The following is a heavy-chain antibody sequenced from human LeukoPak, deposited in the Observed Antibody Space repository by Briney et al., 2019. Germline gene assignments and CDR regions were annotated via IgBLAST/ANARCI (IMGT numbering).Heavy chain of an antibody. Sequence: GASVNVSCKASGYTFTTYGISWVRQAPGQGLEWMGWISTYNGDTNYAQKLQGRITMTTDASTSTAYMELRSLRSDDTAVYYCSRDTDNYDGSGYLFDYWGQGTLVTVSS. J-gene: IGHJ4*02. V-gene: IGHV1-18*01. CDR2: ISTYNGDT. CDR3: SRDTDNYDGSGYLFDY. CDR1: GYTFTTYG. D-gene: IGHD3-22*01.